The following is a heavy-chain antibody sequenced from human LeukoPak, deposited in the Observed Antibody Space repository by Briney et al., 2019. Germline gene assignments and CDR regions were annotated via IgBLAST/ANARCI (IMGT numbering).Heavy chain of an antibody. V-gene: IGHV1-18*01. Sequence: ASVKVSCKASGYTFTSCGISWVRQAPGQGLEWMGWISAYNGNTNYAQKLQGRVTMTTDTSTSTAYMELRSLRSDDTAVYYCARDPVVVVVAATPFDYWGQGTLVTVSS. D-gene: IGHD2-15*01. CDR2: ISAYNGNT. J-gene: IGHJ4*02. CDR1: GYTFTSCG. CDR3: ARDPVVVVVAATPFDY.